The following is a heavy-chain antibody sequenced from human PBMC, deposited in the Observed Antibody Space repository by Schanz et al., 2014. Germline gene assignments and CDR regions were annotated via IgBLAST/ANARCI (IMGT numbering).Heavy chain of an antibody. V-gene: IGHV1-2*06. CDR2: INPNSGAT. CDR3: ARGLVRYFAY. Sequence: QVQLVQSGAEVKKPGASVKVSCQASGYTFTGYYMHWVPQAPGQGLEWMGQINPNSGATIYAQNFQGRVTMTRDTSISTAYMELSSLRSDDTAVYYCARGLVRYFAYWGQGTLVTLSS. CDR1: GYTFTGYY. J-gene: IGHJ4*02. D-gene: IGHD2-8*02.